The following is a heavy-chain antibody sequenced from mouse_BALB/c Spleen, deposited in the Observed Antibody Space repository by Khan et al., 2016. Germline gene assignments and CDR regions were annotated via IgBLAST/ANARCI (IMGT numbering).Heavy chain of an antibody. CDR3: AREGTVPPMDY. V-gene: IGHV1S41*01. D-gene: IGHD1-1*01. J-gene: IGHJ4*01. Sequence: DLVKPGASVKLSCKASGYTFTSYWINWIKQRPGQGLEWIGRIAPGSGSTYYNEMFKGKATLTVDTSSSTAYIQLSSLSSEDSAVXFGAREGTVPPMDYWGQGTSVTVSS. CDR1: GYTFTSYW. CDR2: IAPGSGST.